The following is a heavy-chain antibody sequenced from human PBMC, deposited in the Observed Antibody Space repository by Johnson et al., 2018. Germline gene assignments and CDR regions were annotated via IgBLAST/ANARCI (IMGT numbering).Heavy chain of an antibody. CDR3: AKDRSYAAGAAGYMDV. V-gene: IGHV3-30*18. J-gene: IGHJ6*03. Sequence: QVQLVQSGGGVVQPGRSLRLSCAASGFTFSSYGMHWVRQAPGKGLEWVAVISYDGSNKYYADSVKGRFTISRDNSKNTLYPQMNSLRPEDTAVYYCAKDRSYAAGAAGYMDVWGKGTTVTVSS. CDR2: ISYDGSNK. D-gene: IGHD6-19*01. CDR1: GFTFSSYG.